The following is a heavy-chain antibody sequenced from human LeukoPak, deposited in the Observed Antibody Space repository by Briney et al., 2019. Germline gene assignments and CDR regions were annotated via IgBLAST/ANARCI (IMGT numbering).Heavy chain of an antibody. V-gene: IGHV3-30*02. Sequence: PGGSLRLSCAASALTFNSCGMHWVRQAPDKGLEWVAFLQNDGGDIHYADSVEGRFTISRDNSKNTLYLQMNSLRAEDTAVYYCARDFISSSWSGSVDYWGQGTLVTVSS. CDR1: ALTFNSCG. CDR3: ARDFISSSWSGSVDY. D-gene: IGHD6-13*01. CDR2: LQNDGGDI. J-gene: IGHJ4*02.